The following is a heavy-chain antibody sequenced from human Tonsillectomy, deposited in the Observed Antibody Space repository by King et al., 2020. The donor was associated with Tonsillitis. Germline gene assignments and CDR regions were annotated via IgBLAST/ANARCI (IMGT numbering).Heavy chain of an antibody. CDR1: GYTLSNHY. V-gene: IGHV1-46*01. D-gene: IGHD3-16*02. Sequence: QLVQSGAEVKKPGASVKVSCKASGYTLSNHYIHWVRQAPGQGLEWMGIINPSGGTTKYAQRFQGRVTVTRDTSTSTVYMELSSLRSEDTAVYYCARGDGQRVWPNYRYSLDYWGQGTPVTGSS. CDR3: ARGDGQRVWPNYRYSLDY. CDR2: INPSGGTT. J-gene: IGHJ4*02.